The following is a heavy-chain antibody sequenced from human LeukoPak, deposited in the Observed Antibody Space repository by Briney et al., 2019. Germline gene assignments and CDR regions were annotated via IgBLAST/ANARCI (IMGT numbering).Heavy chain of an antibody. Sequence: KSGGSLRLSCAASGFTFSSYSMNWVRQAPGKGLEWVSSISSSSSYIYYADSVKGRFTISRDNAKNSLYLQMNNLRAEDTAVYYCARDRRNTGSFFDYWGRGTLVTVSS. CDR3: ARDRRNTGSFFDY. V-gene: IGHV3-21*01. J-gene: IGHJ4*02. CDR2: ISSSSSYI. CDR1: GFTFSSYS. D-gene: IGHD1-26*01.